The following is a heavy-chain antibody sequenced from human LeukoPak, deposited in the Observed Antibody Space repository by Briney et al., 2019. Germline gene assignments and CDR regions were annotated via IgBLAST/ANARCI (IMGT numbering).Heavy chain of an antibody. CDR1: GFTFSSYA. D-gene: IGHD3-22*01. Sequence: PGGSLRLSCAASGFTFSSYAMSWVRQAPGKGLEWVSAISGSGGSTYYADSVKGRFTTSRDSSKNTLYLQMNSLRAEDTAVYYCAKTVPEGYYYDSSGYYFDYWGQGTLVTVSS. J-gene: IGHJ4*02. CDR2: ISGSGGST. CDR3: AKTVPEGYYYDSSGYYFDY. V-gene: IGHV3-23*01.